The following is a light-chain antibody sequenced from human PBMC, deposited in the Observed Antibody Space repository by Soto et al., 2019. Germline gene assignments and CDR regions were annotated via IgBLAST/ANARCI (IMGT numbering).Light chain of an antibody. CDR1: SSDVGAYDF. CDR3: SSYTTSSTRV. J-gene: IGLJ1*01. CDR2: EVI. Sequence: QSALTQPASVSGAPGRSITISFTGNSSDVGAYDFVSWYQQHPDKAPKLMIYEVIYRPSGVSNRFSGSKSVNTATLTISGLQAEDEGDYYCSSYTTSSTRVFGTGTKVTVL. V-gene: IGLV2-14*03.